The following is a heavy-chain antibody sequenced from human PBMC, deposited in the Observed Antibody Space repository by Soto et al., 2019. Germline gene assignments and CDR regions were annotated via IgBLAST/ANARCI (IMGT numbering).Heavy chain of an antibody. CDR1: GYTFTKHT. CDR3: ARGIDYNFWSGYYNYFDY. J-gene: IGHJ4*02. V-gene: IGHV1-3*01. CDR2: INAGSGNT. D-gene: IGHD3-3*01. Sequence: ASVKVSCKASGYTFTKHTIHWVRQAPGQRLEWMGWINAGSGNTKYSQNFQGRVTISRDTSATTAYMELSSLGSEDTAVFYCARGIDYNFWSGYYNYFDYWGQGTLVTV.